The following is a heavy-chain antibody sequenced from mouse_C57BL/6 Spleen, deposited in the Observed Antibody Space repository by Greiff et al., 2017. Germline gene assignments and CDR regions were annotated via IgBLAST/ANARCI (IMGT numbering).Heavy chain of an antibody. CDR2: INPNNGGT. CDR3: ARRQLRVYAMDY. Sequence: EVKLVESGPELVKPGASVKIPCKASGYTFTDYNMDWVKQSHGKSLEWIGDINPNNGGTIYNQKFKGKATLTVDKSSSTAYIELRSLTSEDTAVYYCARRQLRVYAMDYWGQGTSVTVSS. D-gene: IGHD3-2*02. CDR1: GYTFTDYN. J-gene: IGHJ4*01. V-gene: IGHV1-18*01.